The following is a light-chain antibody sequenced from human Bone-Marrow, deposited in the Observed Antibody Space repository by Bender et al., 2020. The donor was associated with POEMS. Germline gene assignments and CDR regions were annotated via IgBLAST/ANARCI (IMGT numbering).Light chain of an antibody. Sequence: SYVLTQPPSVSVAPGQTARITCGGTKIESKSVHWYQQKPGQAPVLVVYDDSDLPSGIPDRLSGSNSENTATLAISGTQATDEADYYCQAWDSVTYVFGTGTKVTV. V-gene: IGLV3-21*02. CDR2: DDS. CDR1: KIESKS. J-gene: IGLJ1*01. CDR3: QAWDSVTYV.